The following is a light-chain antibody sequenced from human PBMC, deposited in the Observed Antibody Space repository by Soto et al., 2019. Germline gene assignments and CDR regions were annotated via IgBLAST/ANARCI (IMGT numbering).Light chain of an antibody. CDR1: QTIISW. V-gene: IGKV1-5*03. CDR3: QQYDSYSWT. J-gene: IGKJ1*01. CDR2: KAS. Sequence: IHMTQSPSTLSGSVGGRVTITCRASQTIISWLAWYQQKTGKAPKLLIYKASTLKSGVPSRFSGSGSGTEFTLTIISLQPDDFATYYCQQYDSYSWTFGPGTKVDIK.